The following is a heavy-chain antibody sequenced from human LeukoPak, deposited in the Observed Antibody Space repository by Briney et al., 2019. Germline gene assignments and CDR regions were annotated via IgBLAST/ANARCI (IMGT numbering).Heavy chain of an antibody. CDR2: ISGGSDST. Sequence: PGGSLRLSCGVSGFTFSSAYMSWVRQAPVKGLEWVTGISGGSDSTYYADSVRGRFTISRDTSKNTLYLQMNSLRAEDTAVYYLGKVVVRPRGVIVKTVKWGQGTQVTVSS. CDR1: GFTFSSAY. V-gene: IGHV3-23*01. D-gene: IGHD3-16*02. CDR3: GKVVVRPRGVIVKTVK. J-gene: IGHJ4*02.